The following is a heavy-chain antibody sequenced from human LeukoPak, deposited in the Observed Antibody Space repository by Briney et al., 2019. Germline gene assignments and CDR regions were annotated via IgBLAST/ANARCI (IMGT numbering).Heavy chain of an antibody. CDR3: ARDQYDTWSRRGNFDS. Sequence: GSLRLSCAASGFTFSSYWMTWVRQAPGKGLAWVANIKQDGSAKYYMDSVKGRFTISRDNAKNSLYLQMNSLRAEDTAVFYCARDQYDTWSRRGNFDSWGQGTLVIVSS. J-gene: IGHJ4*02. CDR2: IKQDGSAK. D-gene: IGHD3/OR15-3a*01. V-gene: IGHV3-7*03. CDR1: GFTFSSYW.